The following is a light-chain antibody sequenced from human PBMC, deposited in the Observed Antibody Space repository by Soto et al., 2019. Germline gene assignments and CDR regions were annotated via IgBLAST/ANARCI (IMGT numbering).Light chain of an antibody. J-gene: IGKJ4*01. V-gene: IGKV1-39*01. CDR2: AAS. CDR3: QQSYSTPLT. Sequence: DIQMTKSPSSLSASVEDRVTITCRASQSISSYLNCYQQKPGKSPKLLIYAASSLQIGVPSRFSGSGAGTDFTLTISSLQPQEFTTYYCQQSYSTPLTFGGGTKVEIK. CDR1: QSISSY.